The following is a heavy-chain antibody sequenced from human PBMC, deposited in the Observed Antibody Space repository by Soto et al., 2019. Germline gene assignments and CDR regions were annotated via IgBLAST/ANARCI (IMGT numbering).Heavy chain of an antibody. CDR2: IWYDGSNK. V-gene: IGHV3-33*01. Sequence: QVQLVESGGGVVQPGRSLRLSCAASGFTFSSYGMHWVRQAPGKGLEWVAVIWYDGSNKYYADSVKGRFTISRDNSKNTLYLQMNSLRAEDTAVYYCVRAPGLYGIAAAHYWGQGTLVTVSS. CDR3: VRAPGLYGIAAAHY. CDR1: GFTFSSYG. D-gene: IGHD6-13*01. J-gene: IGHJ4*02.